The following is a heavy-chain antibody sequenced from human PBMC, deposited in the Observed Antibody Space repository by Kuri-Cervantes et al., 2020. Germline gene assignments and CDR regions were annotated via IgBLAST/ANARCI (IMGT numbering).Heavy chain of an antibody. D-gene: IGHD1-7*01. CDR1: GFTFSSYW. CDR2: IKQDGSEK. CDR3: ARNYVHSENWFDP. V-gene: IGHV3-7*01. Sequence: GESLKISCAASGFTFSSYWMSWVRQAPGKGLEWVANIKQDGSEKYYADSVKGRFTISRDNSKNTLYLQMNSLRAEDTAVYYCARNYVHSENWFDPWGQGTLVTVSS. J-gene: IGHJ5*02.